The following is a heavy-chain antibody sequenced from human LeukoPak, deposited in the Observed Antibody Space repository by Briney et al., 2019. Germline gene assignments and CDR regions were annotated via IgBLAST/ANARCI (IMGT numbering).Heavy chain of an antibody. CDR1: GGSFSGYY. J-gene: IGHJ6*03. CDR2: INHSGST. D-gene: IGHD6-6*01. Sequence: SETLSLTCAVYGGSFSGYYWSWIRQPPGKGLEWIGEINHSGSTNYNPSLKSRVTISVDTSKNQFSLKLRSVTAADTAVYYCARGRAPRPYSSSSSIRGSYYYYYYYMDVWGKGTTVTVSS. CDR3: ARGRAPRPYSSSSSIRGSYYYYYYYMDV. V-gene: IGHV4-34*01.